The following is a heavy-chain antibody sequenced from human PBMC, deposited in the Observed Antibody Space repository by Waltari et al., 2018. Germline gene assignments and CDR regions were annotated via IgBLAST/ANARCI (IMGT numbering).Heavy chain of an antibody. CDR3: TRALWLGELYDY. D-gene: IGHD3-10*01. CDR2: INSDGIST. Sequence: EVQLDESGGGLVQPGGSLRLSCSASGFTFTRYLMNWVRQAPGKGLVWVARINSDGISTTYADSVKGRFTISRDNAKNTVYLQMNSLRVEDTAVYYCTRALWLGELYDYWGQGTLVTVSS. CDR1: GFTFTRYL. J-gene: IGHJ4*02. V-gene: IGHV3-74*01.